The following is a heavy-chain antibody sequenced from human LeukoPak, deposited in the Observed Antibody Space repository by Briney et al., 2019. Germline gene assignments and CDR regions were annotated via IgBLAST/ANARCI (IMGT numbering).Heavy chain of an antibody. Sequence: GESLKISCQDFGSRFSTYWIAWGRQIPGKGLEWMGMNHPSNYDNRYSPAFQGQVTISVATSITTAYLQWSSLKASDTVIYYCARRTTGAFDIWGQGTKVTVSS. D-gene: IGHD1-7*01. J-gene: IGHJ3*02. CDR2: NHPSNYDN. V-gene: IGHV5-51*01. CDR3: ARRTTGAFDI. CDR1: GSRFSTYW.